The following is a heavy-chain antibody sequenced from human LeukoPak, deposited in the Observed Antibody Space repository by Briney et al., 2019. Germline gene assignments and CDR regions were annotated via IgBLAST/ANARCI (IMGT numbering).Heavy chain of an antibody. CDR3: ARPLRDLYFDY. V-gene: IGHV4-4*02. Sequence: SGTLSLTCAVSGGSISSSNWWSWVRQPPGKGLEWIGEINHSGSTNYNPSLKSRVTISVDTSKNQFSLKPSSVTAADTAVYYCARPLRDLYFDYWGQGTLVTVSS. D-gene: IGHD3-16*01. CDR2: INHSGST. J-gene: IGHJ4*02. CDR1: GGSISSSNW.